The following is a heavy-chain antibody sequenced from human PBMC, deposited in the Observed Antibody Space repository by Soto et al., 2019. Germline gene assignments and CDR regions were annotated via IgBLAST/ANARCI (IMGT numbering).Heavy chain of an antibody. CDR2: IYYSGST. Sequence: SEPLSLTSPLSGGSISRCGCYWGWIPQHPGKGLEWIGYIYYSGSTYYTPSLKSRVTISVDTSKNQFSLKLSSVTAADTAVYYCAREDGTGTPFDYWGQGTLVTVSS. CDR3: AREDGTGTPFDY. CDR1: GGSISRCGCY. D-gene: IGHD1-1*01. V-gene: IGHV4-31*03. J-gene: IGHJ4*02.